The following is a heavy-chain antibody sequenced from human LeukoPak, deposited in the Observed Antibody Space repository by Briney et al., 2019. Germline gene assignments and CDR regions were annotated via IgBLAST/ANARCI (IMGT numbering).Heavy chain of an antibody. J-gene: IGHJ6*02. V-gene: IGHV1-3*01. CDR3: ARNANYYGSGRSMDV. Sequence: ASVTVSCKASVYTFTSYGMHWVRQPPAQRLEWVGWINDGNGNTKNSQKFQGRVTITRDTSASTAYMELSSLRSEDTAEYYCARNANYYGSGRSMDVWGQGTTVTVSS. CDR2: INDGNGNT. CDR1: VYTFTSYG. D-gene: IGHD3-10*01.